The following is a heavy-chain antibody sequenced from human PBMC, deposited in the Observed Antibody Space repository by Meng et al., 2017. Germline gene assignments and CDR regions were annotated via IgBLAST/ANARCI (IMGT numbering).Heavy chain of an antibody. CDR2: ISSNGGST. D-gene: IGHD2-15*01. V-gene: IGHV3-64*01. CDR3: ARYACSGGSCYADY. CDR1: GFTFSSYA. J-gene: IGHJ4*02. Sequence: GESLKISCAASGFTFSSYAMHWVRQVPGKGLEYVSAISSNGGSTYYANSVKGRFTISRDNSKNTLYLQMGSLRAEDMAVYYCARYACSGGSCYADYWGQGTLVTVSS.